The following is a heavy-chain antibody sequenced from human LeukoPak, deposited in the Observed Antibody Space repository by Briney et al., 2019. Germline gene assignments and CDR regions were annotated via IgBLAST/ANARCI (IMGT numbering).Heavy chain of an antibody. J-gene: IGHJ4*02. CDR1: GGSISSSTYY. Sequence: SETLSLTCTVSGGSISSSTYYWGWIRQPPGKGLEWIGSIYYSGSTYYNPSLKSRVTISVDTSKNQFSLKLSSVTAADTAVCFCARDWAAWSGYEPNLFDYWGQGTLVTVSS. CDR3: ARDWAAWSGYEPNLFDY. V-gene: IGHV4-39*07. CDR2: IYYSGST. D-gene: IGHD5-12*01.